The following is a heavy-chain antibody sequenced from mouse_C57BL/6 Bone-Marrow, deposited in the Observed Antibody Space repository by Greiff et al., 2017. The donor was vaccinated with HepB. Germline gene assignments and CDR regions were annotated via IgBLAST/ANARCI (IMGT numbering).Heavy chain of an antibody. CDR1: GYTFTSYT. D-gene: IGHD2-1*01. J-gene: IGHJ2*01. V-gene: IGHV1-4*01. Sequence: VQLQQSGAELARPGASVKMSCKASGYTFTSYTMHWVKQRPGQGLEWIGYINPSSGYTKYNQKFKDKATLPADKSSSTAYMQLSSLTSEDSAVYYCARWAYGNPFDYWGQGTTLTVSS. CDR3: ARWAYGNPFDY. CDR2: INPSSGYT.